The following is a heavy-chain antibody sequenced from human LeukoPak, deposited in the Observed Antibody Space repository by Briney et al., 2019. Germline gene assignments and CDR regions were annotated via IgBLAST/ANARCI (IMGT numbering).Heavy chain of an antibody. J-gene: IGHJ5*02. Sequence: KASETLSLTCTVSGGSITNYYWSWIRQPPGEGLEWIGYVYASGATNSNPSLKSRVTISVDTSKNQFSLKLSSVTAADTAVYYCARDLSGYCSSISCQEGDNWFDPWGQGTLVTVSS. D-gene: IGHD2-2*01. V-gene: IGHV4-59*12. CDR3: ARDLSGYCSSISCQEGDNWFDP. CDR2: VYASGAT. CDR1: GGSITNYY.